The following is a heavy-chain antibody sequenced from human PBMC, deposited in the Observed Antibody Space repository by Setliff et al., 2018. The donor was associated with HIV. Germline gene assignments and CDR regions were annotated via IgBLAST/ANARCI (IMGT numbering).Heavy chain of an antibody. J-gene: IGHJ4*02. CDR3: AREGIAAAGSYSYGFGQIDY. D-gene: IGHD6-13*01. V-gene: IGHV3-30*03. CDR2: IEHDGSKK. Sequence: GSLRLSCVASGFIFSSYAMSWVRQAPGKGLEWVTFIEHDGSKKFYADSVKGRFTISRDNSKNSLYLQMNSLSAEDTAVYYCAREGIAAAGSYSYGFGQIDYWGQGTLVTVSS. CDR1: GFIFSSYA.